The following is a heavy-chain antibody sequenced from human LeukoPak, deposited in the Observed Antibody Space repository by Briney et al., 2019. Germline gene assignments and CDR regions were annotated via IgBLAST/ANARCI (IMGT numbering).Heavy chain of an antibody. CDR2: INAGNGNT. Sequence: ASVKVSCKSSGYTFTSYAMHWVRQAPGQRLEWMGWINAGNGNTKYSQKFQGRVTITRDTSASTAYMELSSLRSEDTAVYYCATDRTVTTAFDYWGQGTLVTVSS. V-gene: IGHV1-3*01. CDR1: GYTFTSYA. CDR3: ATDRTVTTAFDY. J-gene: IGHJ4*02. D-gene: IGHD4-11*01.